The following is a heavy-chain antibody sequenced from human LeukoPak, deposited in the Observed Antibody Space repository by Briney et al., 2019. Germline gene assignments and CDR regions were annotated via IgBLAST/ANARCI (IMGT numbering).Heavy chain of an antibody. D-gene: IGHD1-7*01. J-gene: IGHJ4*02. CDR1: GFTFSSHW. Sequence: GGSLRLSCSASGFTFSSHWMHWVRQAPGKGLVWVSRINTDESDIRYADSVKGRFTISRDNAKNTLYLQMNSLRVEDTAVYYCARDRVETDWSYHPMFDYWGQGTLVTVSS. V-gene: IGHV3-74*01. CDR2: INTDESDI. CDR3: ARDRVETDWSYHPMFDY.